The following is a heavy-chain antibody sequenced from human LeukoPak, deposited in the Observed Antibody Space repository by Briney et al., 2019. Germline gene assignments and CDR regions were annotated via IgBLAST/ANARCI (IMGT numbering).Heavy chain of an antibody. CDR2: IIPILGIA. CDR3: ARHLEVTAILVGNWFDP. V-gene: IGHV1-69*04. D-gene: IGHD2-21*02. Sequence: SVTVSCKASGGTFSSYAISWVRQAPGQGLEWMGRIIPILGIANYAQKFQGRVTITADKSTSTAYIDLRSLRSEDTAVYYCARHLEVTAILVGNWFDPWGQAALVTVSS. CDR1: GGTFSSYA. J-gene: IGHJ5*02.